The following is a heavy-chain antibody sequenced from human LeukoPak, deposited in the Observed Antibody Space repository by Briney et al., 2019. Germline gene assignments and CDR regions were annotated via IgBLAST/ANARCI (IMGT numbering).Heavy chain of an antibody. J-gene: IGHJ4*02. CDR2: MNPNSGNT. D-gene: IGHD3-22*01. CDR1: GYTFTSYD. CDR3: ARGRNPYYYDSSGYYSAF. Sequence: GASVKASCKASGYTFTSYDINWVRQTTGQGLEWMGWMNPNSGNTGYAQKFQGRVTMTRNTSISTAYMELSSLRSEDTAVYYCARGRNPYYYDSSGYYSAFWGQGTLVTVSS. V-gene: IGHV1-8*01.